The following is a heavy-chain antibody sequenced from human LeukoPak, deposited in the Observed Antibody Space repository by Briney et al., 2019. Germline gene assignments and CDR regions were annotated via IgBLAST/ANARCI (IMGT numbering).Heavy chain of an antibody. CDR3: ARFGYGDSEFS. V-gene: IGHV3-21*01. J-gene: IGHJ2*01. Sequence: GGSLRLSCAVSGFLFSSYSMNWVRQVPGKGLEWVSSISSSSTYIYYADSVKGRFTISRDNAKISLYLQMNSLRAEDTAVYYCARFGYGDSEFSWGRGTLVTVSS. D-gene: IGHD4-17*01. CDR1: GFLFSSYS. CDR2: ISSSSTYI.